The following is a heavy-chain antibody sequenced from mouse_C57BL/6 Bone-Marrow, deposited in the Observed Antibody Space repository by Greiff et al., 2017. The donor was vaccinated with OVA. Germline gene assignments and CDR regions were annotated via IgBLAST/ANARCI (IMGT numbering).Heavy chain of an antibody. CDR1: TFTDYY. D-gene: IGHD1-1*01. V-gene: IGHV7-3*01. CDR2: IRNNANGYTT. CDR3: ARYYYGSSYVWYFDV. Sequence: EVKVVESGGGLVQPGGFTFTDYYMSWVRQPPGKALEWLGFIRNNANGYTTEYSASVKARFTITRENSQSILYLQMNALRAEDSTTYYCARYYYGSSYVWYFDVWGTGTTVTVSS. J-gene: IGHJ1*03.